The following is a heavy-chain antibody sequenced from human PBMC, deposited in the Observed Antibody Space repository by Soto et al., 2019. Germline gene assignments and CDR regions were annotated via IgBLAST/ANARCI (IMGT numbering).Heavy chain of an antibody. D-gene: IGHD5-18*01. V-gene: IGHV4-34*01. CDR2: INHSGST. CDR1: GGSFSGYY. J-gene: IGHJ5*02. CDR3: ARGGYSYGYYWFDP. Sequence: PSETLSLTCAVYGGSFSGYYWSWIRQPPGKGLEWIGEINHSGSTNYNPSLKSRVTISVDTSKNQFSLKLSSVTAADTAVYYCARGGYSYGYYWFDPWGQGTLVTVSS.